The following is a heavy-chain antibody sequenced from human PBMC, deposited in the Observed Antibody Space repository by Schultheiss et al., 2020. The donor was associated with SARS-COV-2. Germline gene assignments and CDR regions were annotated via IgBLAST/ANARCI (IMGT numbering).Heavy chain of an antibody. CDR1: GFTFSSYA. V-gene: IGHV3-64*01. J-gene: IGHJ3*02. D-gene: IGHD1-26*01. Sequence: GGSLRLSCAASGFTFSSYAMHWVRQAPGKGLEYVSAISSNGGSTYYANSVKCRFTISRDNSKNTLYLQMGSLRAEDMAVYYCAREVSGSYSIWGQGTMVTVSS. CDR2: ISSNGGST. CDR3: AREVSGSYSI.